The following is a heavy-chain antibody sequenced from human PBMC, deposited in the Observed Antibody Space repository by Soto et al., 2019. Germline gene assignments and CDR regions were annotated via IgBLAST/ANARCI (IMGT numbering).Heavy chain of an antibody. CDR1: HGSITSGDYF. Sequence: SETLSLTCTVSHGSITSGDYFWAWIRQPPGKGLEFIGSVHSSGGTYYSRSLKSRASISIDKSKNQFSLKLTSVNAGDTAVYFCASVVVGATRQTGSDHWGQGTLVTVSS. D-gene: IGHD2-15*01. CDR3: ASVVVGATRQTGSDH. CDR2: VHSSGGT. J-gene: IGHJ4*02. V-gene: IGHV4-39*01.